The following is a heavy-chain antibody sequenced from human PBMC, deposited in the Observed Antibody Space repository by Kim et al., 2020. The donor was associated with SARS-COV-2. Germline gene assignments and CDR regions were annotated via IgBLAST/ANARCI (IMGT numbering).Heavy chain of an antibody. CDR1: GFTFSSYA. CDR3: AKKDPRLHFDY. J-gene: IGHJ4*02. Sequence: GGSLRLSCAXSGFTFSSYAMSWVRQAPGKGLEWVSAISGGGGSIYYADSVKGRFTISRDNSKNTMYLQMNNLRAEDTAVYYCAKKDPRLHFDYWGQGTLVTVSS. CDR2: ISGGGGSI. V-gene: IGHV3-23*01.